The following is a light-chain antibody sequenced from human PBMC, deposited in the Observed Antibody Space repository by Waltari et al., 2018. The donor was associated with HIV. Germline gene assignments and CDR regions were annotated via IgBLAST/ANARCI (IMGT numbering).Light chain of an antibody. J-gene: IGKJ4*01. CDR3: QQRSNWPPLT. Sequence: EIVLTQSPATLSLSPGERATLSCRASQSVSSYLAWYQQKPGQAPRLLSYDASNRATGIPARFSGSGSGTDCTLTISSLEPEDFAVYYCQQRSNWPPLTFGGGTKVEIK. CDR2: DAS. V-gene: IGKV3-11*01. CDR1: QSVSSY.